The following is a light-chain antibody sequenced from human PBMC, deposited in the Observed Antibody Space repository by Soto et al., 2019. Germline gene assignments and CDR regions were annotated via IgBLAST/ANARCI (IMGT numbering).Light chain of an antibody. CDR2: DVT. CDR1: SSDVGSYNY. V-gene: IGLV2-8*01. CDR3: SSYAGNNNVI. J-gene: IGLJ2*01. Sequence: QSALTQPPSASGSPGQSVTISCTGTSSDVGSYNYVSWYQQHPGKAPKLMIYDVTKRPSGVPDRFSASTSGNTASLTVSGLQADVEADYYCSSYAGNNNVIFGGGTQLTVL.